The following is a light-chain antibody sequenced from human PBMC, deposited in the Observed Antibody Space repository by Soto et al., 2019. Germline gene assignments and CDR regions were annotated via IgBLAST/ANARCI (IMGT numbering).Light chain of an antibody. CDR1: QDINTY. CDR2: DAS. J-gene: IGKJ4*01. V-gene: IGKV1-33*01. CDR3: QHYDNLLLT. Sequence: DIQMTQSPSSLSASVGDRVTITCQASQDINTYSNWYQQKPGKAPKLLIYDASKLETGVPSRFSGGGSGTDFTLTVTSLQPEDIAAYFCQHYDNLLLTFGGGTKVEL.